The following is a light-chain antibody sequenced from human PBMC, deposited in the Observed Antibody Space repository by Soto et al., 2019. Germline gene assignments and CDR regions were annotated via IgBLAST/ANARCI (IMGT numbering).Light chain of an antibody. J-gene: IGKJ1*01. Sequence: EVLMTQSPATLSVSPGERATLSCRASQSVSGKLAWYQQKPGQAPRLLIYDASTRATGIPARFSGSGSGTDFTLTISSLQPEDVATYYCQKYDSALGTFGQGTKVDIK. CDR1: QSVSGK. CDR3: QKYDSALGT. V-gene: IGKV3-15*01. CDR2: DAS.